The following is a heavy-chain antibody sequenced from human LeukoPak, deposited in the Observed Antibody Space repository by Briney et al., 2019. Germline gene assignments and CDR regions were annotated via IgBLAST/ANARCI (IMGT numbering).Heavy chain of an antibody. J-gene: IGHJ3*02. CDR2: ISGSGSST. CDR3: AKHDYGGNWADAFDI. Sequence: GVSLRLSCAASGFTFSSYAMSWVRQAPGKGLEWVSAISGSGSSTYYADSVKGRFTISRDNSKNTLYLQMNSLRAEDTAVYYCAKHDYGGNWADAFDIWGQGTMVTVSS. V-gene: IGHV3-23*01. CDR1: GFTFSSYA. D-gene: IGHD4-23*01.